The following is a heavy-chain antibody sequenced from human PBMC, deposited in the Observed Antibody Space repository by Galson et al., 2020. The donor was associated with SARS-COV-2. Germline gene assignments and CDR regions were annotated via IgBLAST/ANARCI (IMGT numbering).Heavy chain of an antibody. J-gene: IGHJ4*02. CDR3: ARDGGYSYGIDY. V-gene: IGHV4-59*01. D-gene: IGHD5-18*01. CDR2: IYYSGST. CDR1: GGSISSYY. Sequence: SETLSLTCTVSGGSISSYYWSWIRQPPGKGLEWIGYIYYSGSTNYNPSLKSRVTISVDTSKNQFSLKLSSVTAADTAVYYCARDGGYSYGIDYWGQGTLVTVSS.